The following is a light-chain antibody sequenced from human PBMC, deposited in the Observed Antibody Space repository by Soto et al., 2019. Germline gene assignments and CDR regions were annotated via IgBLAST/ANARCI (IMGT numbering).Light chain of an antibody. J-gene: IGKJ4*01. CDR1: QSVSSY. V-gene: IGKV3-11*01. CDR2: DAS. Sequence: EIVLTQSPVTLSLSPGERATLSCRASQSVSSYLAWYQQKPGQAPRLLIYDASNRAAGIPARFSGSGSGTDFTLTIXSLEPEDFAVYYCQQRSNWPSTFGGGTKVEIK. CDR3: QQRSNWPST.